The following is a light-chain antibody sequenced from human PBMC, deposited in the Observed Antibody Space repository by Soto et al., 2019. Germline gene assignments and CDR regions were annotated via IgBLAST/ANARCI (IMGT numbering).Light chain of an antibody. CDR3: QQTHSFPLT. CDR1: QDINRW. V-gene: IGKV1-12*01. Sequence: DIQMTQSPSSVSASVGDRVTITCRASQDINRWLAWYQQKPGKAPKVLIYAASTLQSGVPSRFSGSGSETDFTLNINSLQPEDFATYYCQQTHSFPLTFGGGTKVEIK. J-gene: IGKJ4*01. CDR2: AAS.